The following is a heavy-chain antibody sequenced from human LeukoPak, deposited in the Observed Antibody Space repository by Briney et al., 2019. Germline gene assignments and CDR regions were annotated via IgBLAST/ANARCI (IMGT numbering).Heavy chain of an antibody. D-gene: IGHD5-12*01. CDR2: LIGSSGST. CDR3: AKGAYDYIEMGYFDS. Sequence: PGGSLRLSCAASGFRSINYAMNWVRQAPGKGLEWVSVLIGSSGSTDYADSVKGRFTISRDTSKNTVFLQMNSLRAEDTAIYYCAKGAYDYIEMGYFDSWGQGSLVTVSS. CDR1: GFRSINYA. J-gene: IGHJ4*02. V-gene: IGHV3-23*01.